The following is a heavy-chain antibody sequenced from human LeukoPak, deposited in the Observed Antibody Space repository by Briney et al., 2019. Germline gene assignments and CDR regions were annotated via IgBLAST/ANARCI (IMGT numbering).Heavy chain of an antibody. D-gene: IGHD1-26*01. CDR1: GFTFSSYW. Sequence: PGGSLRLSCAASGFTFSSYWMSWVRQAPGRGSEWVANIKQDGSEIYYVDSVKGRFTISRDNAKNSLYLQMNSLRAEDTAVYYCARDKTVGATILDYWGQGTLVTVSS. J-gene: IGHJ4*02. CDR2: IKQDGSEI. CDR3: ARDKTVGATILDY. V-gene: IGHV3-7*05.